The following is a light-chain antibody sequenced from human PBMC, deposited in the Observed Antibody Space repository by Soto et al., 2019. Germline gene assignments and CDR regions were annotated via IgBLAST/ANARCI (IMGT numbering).Light chain of an antibody. CDR2: AAS. V-gene: IGKV1-27*01. Sequence: DIQMTQSPSSLSASIGDRVTITCRASQDISNSLAWFQQKPGKAPKVLIYAASSLQSGAPSRFSGSGSGTDFTLTISSLQPEDVATYYCQKYNRAPRTFGQGTEVEIK. CDR3: QKYNRAPRT. J-gene: IGKJ1*01. CDR1: QDISNS.